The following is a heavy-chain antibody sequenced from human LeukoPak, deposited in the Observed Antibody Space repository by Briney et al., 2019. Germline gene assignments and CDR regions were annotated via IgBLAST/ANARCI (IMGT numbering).Heavy chain of an antibody. CDR3: AKYSSSSNYYYGMDV. Sequence: PGGSLRLSFTASGFSFGDYTMSWFRQAPGKGLEWVGFIRSKAYGGTTEYAASVKGRFTISRDDSKSIAYLQMNSLKTDDTAVYHCAKYSSSSNYYYGMDVWGQGTTVTVSS. J-gene: IGHJ6*02. CDR1: GFSFGDYT. D-gene: IGHD6-6*01. CDR2: IRSKAYGGTT. V-gene: IGHV3-49*03.